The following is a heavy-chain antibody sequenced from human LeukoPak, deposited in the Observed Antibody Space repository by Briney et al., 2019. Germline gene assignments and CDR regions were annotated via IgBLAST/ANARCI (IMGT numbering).Heavy chain of an antibody. Sequence: PSETLSLTCTVSGGSISSYYWSWIRQPPGKGLEWIGYVYYSGSTNYNPSLKGRVTISVDTSKNQFSLKLSSVTAADTAVYYCARHKPGSYAFDIWGQGTMVTVSS. CDR3: ARHKPGSYAFDI. CDR2: VYYSGST. J-gene: IGHJ3*02. D-gene: IGHD3-10*01. CDR1: GGSISSYY. V-gene: IGHV4-59*08.